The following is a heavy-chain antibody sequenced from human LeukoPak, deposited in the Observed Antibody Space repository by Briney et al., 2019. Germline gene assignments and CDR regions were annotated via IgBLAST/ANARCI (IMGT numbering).Heavy chain of an antibody. V-gene: IGHV4-39*01. J-gene: IGHJ6*02. CDR3: ARLVPIPLGLRPTEDV. CDR1: GGSISSSSYY. CDR2: IYYSGST. D-gene: IGHD4-17*01. Sequence: PSETLSLTCTVSGGSISSSSYYWGWIRQPPGKGLEWIGSIYYSGSTYYNPSLKSRVTISVDTSKNQFSLKLSSVTAADTAVYYCARLVPIPLGLRPTEDVWGQGTTVTVSS.